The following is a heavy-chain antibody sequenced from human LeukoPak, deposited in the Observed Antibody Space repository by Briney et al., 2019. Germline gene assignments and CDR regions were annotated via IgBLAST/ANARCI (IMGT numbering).Heavy chain of an antibody. D-gene: IGHD2-2*01. CDR3: APRDIVVVPAARYGMDV. V-gene: IGHV3-23*01. CDR1: GFTFSSYA. Sequence: GGSLRLSCAASGFTFSSYAMSWVRQAPGKGLEWVSAISGSGGSTYYADSVKGRFTISRDNSKNTLYLQMNSLRAEDTAVYYCAPRDIVVVPAARYGMDVGGQGPTVPVSS. J-gene: IGHJ6*02. CDR2: ISGSGGST.